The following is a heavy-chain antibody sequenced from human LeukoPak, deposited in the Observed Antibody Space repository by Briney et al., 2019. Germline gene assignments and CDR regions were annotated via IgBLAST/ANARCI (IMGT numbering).Heavy chain of an antibody. D-gene: IGHD5-18*01. J-gene: IGHJ4*02. CDR3: ARGRRNTAMVYFFDY. Sequence: GGSLRLSCAASGFTFSSYGMHWVRQAPGKGLEWVAVIWYDGSNKYYADSVKGRFTISRDNSKNTLYLQMNSLRAEDTAVYFCARGRRNTAMVYFFDYWGQGTLVTVSS. CDR2: IWYDGSNK. CDR1: GFTFSSYG. V-gene: IGHV3-33*01.